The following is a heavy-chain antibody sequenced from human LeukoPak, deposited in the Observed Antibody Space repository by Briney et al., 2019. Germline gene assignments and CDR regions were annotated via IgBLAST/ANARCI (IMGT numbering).Heavy chain of an antibody. D-gene: IGHD1-26*01. CDR2: INPNTGVT. CDR3: ASAAVGAHDSFDI. V-gene: IGHV1-2*04. J-gene: IGHJ3*02. CDR1: GYTFTGYY. Sequence: ASVKVSCKASGYTFTGYYIHWVRQAPGQGLKWMGWINPNTGVTNYAQNFQGWVTVTRDTSISTAYMELSSLRSDDTAVYYCASAAVGAHDSFDIWGQGTMVTVSS.